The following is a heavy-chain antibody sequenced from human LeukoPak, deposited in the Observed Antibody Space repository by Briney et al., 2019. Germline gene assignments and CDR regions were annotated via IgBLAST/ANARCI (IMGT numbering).Heavy chain of an antibody. CDR3: ARVRRGYSGLRIDY. CDR1: GGSFSGYY. CDR2: INHSGST. J-gene: IGHJ4*02. V-gene: IGHV4-34*01. D-gene: IGHD5-12*01. Sequence: SETLSLTCAVYGGSFSGYYWSWIRQPPGKGLEWIGEINHSGSTNYNPSLKSRVTISVDTSKNQFSLKLSSVTAADTAVYYCARVRRGYSGLRIDYWGQGTLVTVSS.